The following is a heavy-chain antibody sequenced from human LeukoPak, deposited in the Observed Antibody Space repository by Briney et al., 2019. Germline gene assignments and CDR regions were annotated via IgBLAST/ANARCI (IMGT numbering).Heavy chain of an antibody. CDR1: GYTFTGYY. V-gene: IGHV1-2*04. CDR2: INPNSGGT. J-gene: IGHJ4*02. Sequence: ASVKGYCTASGYTFTGYYMHWVRQAPGQGLDWMGWINPNSGGTNYAQKFQGWVTMTRDTSISTAYMELSRLRSDDTAVYYCARARRGGYSGYDYAYWGQGTLVTVSS. CDR3: ARARRGGYSGYDYAY. D-gene: IGHD5-12*01.